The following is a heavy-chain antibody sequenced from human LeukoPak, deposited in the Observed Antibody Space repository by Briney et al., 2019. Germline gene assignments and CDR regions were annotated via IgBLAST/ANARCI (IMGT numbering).Heavy chain of an antibody. CDR1: GGTFSSYA. Sequence: SVKVSCKASGGTFSSYAISWVRQAPGQGLEWMGRIIPILGIANYAQKFQGRVTITADKSTSTAYMELSSLRAEDTAVYYCARVVTTFGVVKENWFDPWGQGTLVTVSS. D-gene: IGHD3-3*01. V-gene: IGHV1-69*04. CDR2: IIPILGIA. J-gene: IGHJ5*02. CDR3: ARVVTTFGVVKENWFDP.